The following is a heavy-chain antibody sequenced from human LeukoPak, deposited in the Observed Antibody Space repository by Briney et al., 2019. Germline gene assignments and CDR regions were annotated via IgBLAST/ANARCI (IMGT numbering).Heavy chain of an antibody. CDR3: AREGVQPTVDAFGI. V-gene: IGHV3-30*04. D-gene: IGHD6-6*01. J-gene: IGHJ3*02. Sequence: GGSLRLSCAASGFTLKIYPMHWVRQAPGKGLEWLSVISHDGSDKTNADSVKGRFIISRDNSKNTIYLQLNSLRPEDTAMYYCAREGVQPTVDAFGIWGLGTMVIVSS. CDR1: GFTLKIYP. CDR2: ISHDGSDK.